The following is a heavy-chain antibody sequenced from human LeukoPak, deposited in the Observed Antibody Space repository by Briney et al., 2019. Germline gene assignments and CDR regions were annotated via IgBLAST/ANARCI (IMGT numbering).Heavy chain of an antibody. Sequence: GASVKVSCKAFGYTFTGYWMHWVRQAPGQGPEWMGVISPSGGSTIYAQKFQGRVTMTRDMSTSTVYMELSSLRSEDTAVYYCARAPLLTREPPGAGDYWGQGTLVTVSS. J-gene: IGHJ4*02. V-gene: IGHV1-46*01. CDR1: GYTFTGYW. CDR2: ISPSGGST. CDR3: ARAPLLTREPPGAGDY. D-gene: IGHD2/OR15-2a*01.